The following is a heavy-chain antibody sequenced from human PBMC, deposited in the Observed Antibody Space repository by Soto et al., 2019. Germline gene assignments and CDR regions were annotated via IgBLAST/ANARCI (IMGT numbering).Heavy chain of an antibody. V-gene: IGHV5-51*01. CDR1: GYSFTSYW. CDR3: ARQEIVVVASAHDFYYYYYMDV. Sequence: GESLKISCKGSGYSFTSYWIGWVRQMPGKGLEWMGIIYPGDSDTRYSPSFQGQVTIAAAKSISTAYLQWSSLKASDTAMYYCARQEIVVVASAHDFYYYYYMDVWGKGTTVTVSS. D-gene: IGHD2-2*01. CDR2: IYPGDSDT. J-gene: IGHJ6*03.